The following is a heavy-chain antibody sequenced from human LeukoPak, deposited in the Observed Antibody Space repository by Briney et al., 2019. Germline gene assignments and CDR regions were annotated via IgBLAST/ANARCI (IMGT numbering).Heavy chain of an antibody. D-gene: IGHD1-1*01. CDR2: IYYSGST. CDR3: ARRGGTTRGIDY. Sequence: SETLSLTCTVSGGSISSYYWSWIRQPPGKGLEWIGYIYYSGSTNYNPSLKSRVTISVDTSKSQFSLKLSSVTAADTAVYYCARRGGTTRGIDYWGQGTLVTVSS. V-gene: IGHV4-59*01. CDR1: GGSISSYY. J-gene: IGHJ4*02.